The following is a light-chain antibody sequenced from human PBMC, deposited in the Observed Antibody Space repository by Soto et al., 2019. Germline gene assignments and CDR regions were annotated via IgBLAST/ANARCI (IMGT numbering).Light chain of an antibody. V-gene: IGKV1-39*01. CDR2: GAS. CDR1: QSIDRY. Sequence: DIQMTQSPSPLSASVGDRVTITCRASQSIDRYLNWYQQKPGTAPKLLISGASSLRSGVPSRFSGSGSGTDFTLTIKSLQPEDFATYYRQQCSRTLTFGGGTKVDIK. J-gene: IGKJ4*01. CDR3: QQCSRTLT.